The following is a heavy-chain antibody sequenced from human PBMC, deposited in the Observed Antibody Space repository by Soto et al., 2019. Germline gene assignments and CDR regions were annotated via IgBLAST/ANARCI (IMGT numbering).Heavy chain of an antibody. J-gene: IGHJ4*02. CDR2: IYSSGNT. CDR1: GFTVRSNY. V-gene: IGHV3-53*02. CDR3: ARVSSPFGY. D-gene: IGHD3-16*01. Sequence: EVQLVETGGGLIQPGGSLRLSCAVSGFTVRSNYMNWVRQAPGKGLEWVSVIYSSGNTYYADSVKGRFTMSRDTSNNTVFLQMNSLRAEDTAVYYCARVSSPFGYWGQGTLVTVSS.